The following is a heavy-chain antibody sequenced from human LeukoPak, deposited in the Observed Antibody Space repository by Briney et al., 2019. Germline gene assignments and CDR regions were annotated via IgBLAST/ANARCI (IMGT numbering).Heavy chain of an antibody. D-gene: IGHD5-24*01. V-gene: IGHV3-23*01. J-gene: IGHJ3*02. CDR2: ISGSGGST. Sequence: PGGSLRLSCAASGFTFSSYAMSWVRQAPGKGLEWVSAISGSGGSTYYADAVKGRFTISRDNSKNTLYLQMNSLRAEDTAVYYCAKGWRGDGYNYFAFDIWGQGTMVTVSS. CDR3: AKGWRGDGYNYFAFDI. CDR1: GFTFSSYA.